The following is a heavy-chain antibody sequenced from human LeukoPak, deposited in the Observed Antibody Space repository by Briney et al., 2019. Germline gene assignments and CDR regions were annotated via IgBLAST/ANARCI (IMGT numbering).Heavy chain of an antibody. CDR3: ARDLGDWYFDL. D-gene: IGHD3-16*01. Sequence: SQTLSLTCTVSGGSISSGSYYWSWIRQPAGKGLEWIGRIYTSGSINYNPSLKSRVTISVDTSKNQFSLKLSSVTAADTAVYYCARDLGDWYFDLWGRGTLVTVSS. V-gene: IGHV4-61*02. CDR2: IYTSGSI. CDR1: GGSISSGSYY. J-gene: IGHJ2*01.